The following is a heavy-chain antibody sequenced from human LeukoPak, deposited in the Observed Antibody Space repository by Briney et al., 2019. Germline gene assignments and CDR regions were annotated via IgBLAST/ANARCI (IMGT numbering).Heavy chain of an antibody. D-gene: IGHD2-21*02. CDR3: ARVSGYCGGDCYSFDY. V-gene: IGHV4-39*07. CDR2: IYYSGST. J-gene: IGHJ4*02. CDR1: GGSISSSSYY. Sequence: SETLSLTCTVSGGSISSSSYYWGWIRQPPGKGLEWIGSIYYSGSTNYNPSLKSRVTISVDTSKNQFSLKLSSVTAADTAVYYCARVSGYCGGDCYSFDYWGQGTLVTVSS.